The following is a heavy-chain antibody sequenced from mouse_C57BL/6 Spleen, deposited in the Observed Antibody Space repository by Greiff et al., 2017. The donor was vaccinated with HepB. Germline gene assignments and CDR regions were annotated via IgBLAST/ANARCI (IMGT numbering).Heavy chain of an antibody. J-gene: IGHJ4*01. CDR2: IRSKSSNYAT. D-gene: IGHD2-1*01. V-gene: IGHV10-3*01. CDR1: GFTFNTYA. CDR3: VRDGGNYGGGYYAMDY. Sequence: DAGGGLVQPKGSLKLSCAASGFTFNTYAMHWVRQAPGKGLEWVARIRSKSSNYATYYADSVKDRFTISRDDSQSMLYLQMNNLKTEDTAMYYCVRDGGNYGGGYYAMDYWGQGTSVTVSS.